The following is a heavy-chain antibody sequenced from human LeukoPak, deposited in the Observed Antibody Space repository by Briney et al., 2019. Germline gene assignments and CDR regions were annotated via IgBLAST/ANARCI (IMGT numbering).Heavy chain of an antibody. V-gene: IGHV4-4*07. J-gene: IGHJ5*02. CDR3: ARDHPAIAVAGIVWFDP. CDR2: IYTSGST. CDR1: GGSISSYY. D-gene: IGHD6-19*01. Sequence: SETLSLTCTVSGGSISSYYWSWIRQPAGKGLEWIGRIYTSGSTNYNPSLKSRVTISVDTSKNQFSLKLSSVTAADTAVYYCARDHPAIAVAGIVWFDPWGQGTLVTVSS.